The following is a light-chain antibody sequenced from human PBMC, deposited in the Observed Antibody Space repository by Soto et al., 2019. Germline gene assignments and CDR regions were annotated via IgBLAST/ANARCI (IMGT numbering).Light chain of an antibody. V-gene: IGLV2-14*03. CDR1: STDVGDFNY. J-gene: IGLJ2*01. CDR3: SSYSSSTTHVV. CDR2: DVT. Sequence: QSVLTQPASVSGSPGRSVTISCTGTSTDVGDFNYVSWYQHLPGRAPKLIIYDVTNRPSGISHRFSASKSGRTASLTISGLQAEDEADYYCSSYSSSTTHVVFGGGTKLTVL.